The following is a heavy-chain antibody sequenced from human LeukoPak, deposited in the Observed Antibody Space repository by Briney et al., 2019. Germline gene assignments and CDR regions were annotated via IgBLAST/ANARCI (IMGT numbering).Heavy chain of an antibody. CDR1: GYSISSDYY. D-gene: IGHD1-26*01. CDR2: IYHSGST. V-gene: IGHV4-38-2*02. J-gene: IGHJ4*02. Sequence: SETLSLTCSVSGYSISSDYYWGWIRQPPGKGLEWIGSIYHSGSTYYNPSLKSRVTISINTSKNQLSLKLGSVTAADTAVYYCARGKSRGSHIDYWGQGTLVTVSS. CDR3: ARGKSRGSHIDY.